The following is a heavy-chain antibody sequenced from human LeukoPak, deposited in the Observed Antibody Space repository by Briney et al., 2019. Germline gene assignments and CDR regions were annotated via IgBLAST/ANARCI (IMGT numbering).Heavy chain of an antibody. CDR2: ISTYNGNT. D-gene: IGHD4-17*01. V-gene: IGHV1-18*01. CDR1: GYTFSTYG. CDR3: ARDSGYGDYVGNP. J-gene: IGHJ5*02. Sequence: GASVKVSCKASGYTFSTYGISWVRQAPGQGLEWMGWISTYNGNTNYARKFQDRVTMTTDTSTSTAYMELRSLRSDDTAVYYCARDSGYGDYVGNPWGQGTLVTVSS.